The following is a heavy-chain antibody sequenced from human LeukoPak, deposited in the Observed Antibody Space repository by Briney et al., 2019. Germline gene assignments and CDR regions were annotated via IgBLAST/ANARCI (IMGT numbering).Heavy chain of an antibody. CDR3: AKEPTSSMVRGGAGY. V-gene: IGHV3-23*01. D-gene: IGHD3-10*01. CDR2: ISVSGATT. Sequence: GGSLRLSCVVSGFTFSAYAISWVRQAPGEGLEWVSSISVSGATTDYADSVKGRFTVSRDNSKKTLYLQMDSLRAEDTAVYYCAKEPTSSMVRGGAGYWGQGILVTVSS. J-gene: IGHJ4*02. CDR1: GFTFSAYA.